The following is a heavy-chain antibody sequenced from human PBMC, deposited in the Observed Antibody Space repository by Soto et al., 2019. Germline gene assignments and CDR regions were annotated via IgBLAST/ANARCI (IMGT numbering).Heavy chain of an antibody. V-gene: IGHV1-3*01. D-gene: IGHD3-10*01. J-gene: IGHJ3*02. CDR2: INAGNGNT. CDR3: ARWYYGSDPYAFDI. Sequence: QVQLVQSGAEVKKPGASVKVSCKASGYTFTSYAMHWVRQAPGQRLEWMGWINAGNGNTKYSQKFQGRVTITRDTSASTSYMELNSLRSEDSAVYYCARWYYGSDPYAFDIWGQGTMVTVSS. CDR1: GYTFTSYA.